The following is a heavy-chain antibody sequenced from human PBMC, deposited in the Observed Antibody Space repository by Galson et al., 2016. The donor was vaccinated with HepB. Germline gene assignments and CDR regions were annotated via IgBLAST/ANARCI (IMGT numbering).Heavy chain of an antibody. J-gene: IGHJ4*02. CDR1: GYTFTSYG. CDR3: VRDRTRGGDDY. Sequence: SVKVSCKASGYTFTSYGISWVRQAPGQGLEWLGWIGAFKDNPSYRDRVIMTMDTSTNTAYMELTSLRSDDTAIYYCVRDRTRGGDDYWGQGTLVTVSS. V-gene: IGHV1-18*04. CDR2: IGAFKDNP. D-gene: IGHD3-10*01.